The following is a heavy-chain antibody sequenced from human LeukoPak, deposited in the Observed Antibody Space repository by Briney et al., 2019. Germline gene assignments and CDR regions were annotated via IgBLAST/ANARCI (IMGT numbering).Heavy chain of an antibody. Sequence: SETLSLTCTVSGGSISSYYWSWIRQPPGEGLEWIGYIYYSGSTNYNPSLKSRVTISVDTSKNQFSLKLSSVTAADTAVYYCARDRHVKAGAGQGFDYWGQGTLVTVSS. CDR3: ARDRHVKAGAGQGFDY. D-gene: IGHD6-19*01. CDR1: GGSISSYY. V-gene: IGHV4-59*01. J-gene: IGHJ4*02. CDR2: IYYSGST.